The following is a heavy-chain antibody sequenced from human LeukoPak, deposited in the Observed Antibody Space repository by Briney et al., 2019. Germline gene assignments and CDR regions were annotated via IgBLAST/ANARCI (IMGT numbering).Heavy chain of an antibody. Sequence: SVTVSCKASRGTFNKYAIKWVRQAPGQGFEWIGGIIPPFGSENYPQKFQGRVTITTDEVTNTAYLELRSLRSDDTAVYYCASAPSGFAGELSSWGQGTLVTVSS. CDR3: ASAPSGFAGELSS. CDR2: IIPPFGSE. D-gene: IGHD3-16*02. CDR1: RGTFNKYA. J-gene: IGHJ4*02. V-gene: IGHV1-69*05.